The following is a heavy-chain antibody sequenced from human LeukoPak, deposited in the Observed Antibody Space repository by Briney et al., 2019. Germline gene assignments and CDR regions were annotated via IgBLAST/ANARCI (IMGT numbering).Heavy chain of an antibody. CDR1: GFTFSSYG. CDR3: AKDLSPVRYITMVRGVPLDY. Sequence: AGGSLRLSCAASGFTFSSYGMSWVRQAPGKGLEWVSAISGSGGSTYYADSVKGRFTISRDNSKNTLYLQMNSLRAEDTAVYYCAKDLSPVRYITMVRGVPLDYWGQGTLVTVSS. D-gene: IGHD3-10*01. V-gene: IGHV3-23*01. J-gene: IGHJ4*02. CDR2: ISGSGGST.